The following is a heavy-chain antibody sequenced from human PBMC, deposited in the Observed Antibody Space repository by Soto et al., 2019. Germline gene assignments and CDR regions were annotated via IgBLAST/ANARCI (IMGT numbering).Heavy chain of an antibody. CDR3: LRGRYGSQIH. Sequence: ESGGGLVQPGGSLRLSCAASGFIVSSNYMTWVRQAPGKGLEWVSLLYSGGATHYAASVKGRFTISSHSSQNTLFLQMNSLRTEDTPTYYCLRGRYGSQIHWGQGTKVTVSS. CDR1: GFIVSSNY. V-gene: IGHV3-53*04. CDR2: LYSGGAT. J-gene: IGHJ4*02. D-gene: IGHD3-10*01.